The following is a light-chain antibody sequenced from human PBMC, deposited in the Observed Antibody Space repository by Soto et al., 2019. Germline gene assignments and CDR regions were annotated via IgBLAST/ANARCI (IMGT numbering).Light chain of an antibody. J-gene: IGLJ2*01. CDR2: EVS. Sequence: QSALTQPASVSGSPGQSITISCTGTSSDVGAYNYVSWYQQHPDKAPKLMIYEVSNRPSGVSHRFSGSKSGNAASLTISGLQAEDEADYYCSSFTSTTTPVVFGGGTQLTVL. V-gene: IGLV2-14*01. CDR3: SSFTSTTTPVV. CDR1: SSDVGAYNY.